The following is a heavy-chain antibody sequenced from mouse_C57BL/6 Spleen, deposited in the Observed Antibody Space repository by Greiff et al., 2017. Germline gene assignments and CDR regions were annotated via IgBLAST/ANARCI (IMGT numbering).Heavy chain of an antibody. D-gene: IGHD3-2*02. J-gene: IGHJ2*01. CDR2: INYDGSST. Sequence: EVQLVESEGGLVQPGSSMKLSCTASGFTFSDYYMAWVRQVPEKGLEWVANINYDGSSTYYLDSLKSRFIISRDNAKNILYLQMSSLKSEDTATYYCAREGSGYGGHYFDYWGQGTTLTVSS. CDR1: GFTFSDYY. V-gene: IGHV5-16*01. CDR3: AREGSGYGGHYFDY.